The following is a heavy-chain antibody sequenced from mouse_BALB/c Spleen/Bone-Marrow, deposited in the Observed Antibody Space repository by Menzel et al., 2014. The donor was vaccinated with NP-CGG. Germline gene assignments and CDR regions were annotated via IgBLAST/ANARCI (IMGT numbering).Heavy chain of an antibody. Sequence: EVNVVESGGGLVKPGGSLKLSCAASGFTFXSYAMSWVRQTPEKRLEWVASISSGGSTYYPDSVKGRFTISRDNARNILYLQMSSLRSEDTAMYYCARVGITTVDYWGQGTTLTVSS. CDR2: ISSGGST. J-gene: IGHJ2*01. D-gene: IGHD1-1*01. CDR3: ARVGITTVDY. CDR1: GFTFXSYA. V-gene: IGHV5-6-5*01.